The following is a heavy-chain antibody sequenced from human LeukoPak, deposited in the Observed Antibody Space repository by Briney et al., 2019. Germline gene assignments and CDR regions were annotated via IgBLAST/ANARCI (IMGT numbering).Heavy chain of an antibody. J-gene: IGHJ3*01. CDR3: ARHSTGLFGL. CDR2: IHPGDSET. Sequence: GESLKISCKGSGHSFTSYWIGWVRQMPGKGLEWMGVIHPGDSETQYSPSFQGHVTISADKSISTAYLQWSSLQASDTAMYFCARHSTGLFGLWGQGTMVTVSS. V-gene: IGHV5-51*01. CDR1: GHSFTSYW.